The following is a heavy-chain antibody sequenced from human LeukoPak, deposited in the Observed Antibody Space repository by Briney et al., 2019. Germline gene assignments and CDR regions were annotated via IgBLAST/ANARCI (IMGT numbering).Heavy chain of an antibody. V-gene: IGHV3-30*04. CDR2: LTSDGRNK. CDR3: ARDWVLTGYYTLDY. Sequence: GGSLILSCAASGFTFSTYAMYWVRQAPGKGLEWVALLTSDGRNKYYADSVKGRFTISRDNSKNTLYLQMNSLRAEDTAVYYCARDWVLTGYYTLDYWGQGTLVTVSS. J-gene: IGHJ4*02. D-gene: IGHD3/OR15-3a*01. CDR1: GFTFSTYA.